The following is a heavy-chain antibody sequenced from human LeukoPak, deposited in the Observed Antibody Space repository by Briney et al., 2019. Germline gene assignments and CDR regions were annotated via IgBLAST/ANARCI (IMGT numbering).Heavy chain of an antibody. D-gene: IGHD3-16*02. CDR3: AALRIMITFGGVIVPDD. J-gene: IGHJ4*02. V-gene: IGHV4-34*01. CDR2: INHSGST. CDR1: GGSFSGYY. Sequence: PSETLSLTCAVYGGSFSGYYWSWIRQPPGKGLEWIGEINHSGSTNYNPSLKSRVTISVDTSKNQFSLKLSSVTAADTAVYYCAALRIMITFGGVIVPDDWGQGTLVTVSS.